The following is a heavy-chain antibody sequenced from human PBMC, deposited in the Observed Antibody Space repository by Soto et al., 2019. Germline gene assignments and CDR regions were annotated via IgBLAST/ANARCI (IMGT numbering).Heavy chain of an antibody. Sequence: GGSLRLSCAASGFTFSSYAMSWVRQAPGKGLEWVSAISGSGGSTYYADSGKGRFTISRDNSKNTLYLQMNSLRAEDTAVEYYAKDYGDYVRMSAFDIWGQGTMVTVSS. V-gene: IGHV3-23*01. CDR3: AKDYGDYVRMSAFDI. J-gene: IGHJ3*02. D-gene: IGHD4-17*01. CDR1: GFTFSSYA. CDR2: ISGSGGST.